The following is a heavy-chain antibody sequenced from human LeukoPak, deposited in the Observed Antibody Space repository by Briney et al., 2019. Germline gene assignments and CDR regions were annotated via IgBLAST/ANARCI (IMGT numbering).Heavy chain of an antibody. D-gene: IGHD6-6*01. V-gene: IGHV1-2*02. CDR3: ARDVSIAVSDYYYYYMDV. CDR2: INANSGDT. Sequence: ASVKVSCKASGHTFTGYYMHWVRQAPGQGLEWMGWINANSGDTNYAQKFQGRVTMTRDTSISTAYMELSRLRSDDTAVYYCARDVSIAVSDYYYYYMDVWGKGTTVTVSS. CDR1: GHTFTGYY. J-gene: IGHJ6*03.